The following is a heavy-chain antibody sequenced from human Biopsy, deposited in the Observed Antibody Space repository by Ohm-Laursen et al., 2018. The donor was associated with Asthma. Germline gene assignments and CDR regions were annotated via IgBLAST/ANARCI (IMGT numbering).Heavy chain of an antibody. J-gene: IGHJ3*02. CDR1: GFTVSTNG. Sequence: SLRLSCAASGFTVSTNGMSWVRQPPGKGLEWVSVIYSGGGTYYADSVQGRVTISRDNSKNTLYLQMHSLRAEDTAVYYCARAYGGSFFSGSFDIWGQGTMVTVSS. CDR2: IYSGGGT. D-gene: IGHD4-23*01. CDR3: ARAYGGSFFSGSFDI. V-gene: IGHV3-53*01.